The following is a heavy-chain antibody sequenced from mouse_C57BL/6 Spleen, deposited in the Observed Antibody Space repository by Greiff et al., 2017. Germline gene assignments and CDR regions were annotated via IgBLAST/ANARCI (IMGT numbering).Heavy chain of an antibody. CDR3: ARKEGYYGRDYAMDD. CDR1: GYAFSSSW. D-gene: IGHD1-1*01. Sequence: VQLQQSGPELVKPGASVTISCKASGYAFSSSWMNWVKQRPGKGLERIGRIYPGDGDTNYNGKFKGKATLTADKSSSTAYMQLSSLTSEDSAVYFCARKEGYYGRDYAMDDWGQGTSVTVSS. J-gene: IGHJ4*01. V-gene: IGHV1-82*01. CDR2: IYPGDGDT.